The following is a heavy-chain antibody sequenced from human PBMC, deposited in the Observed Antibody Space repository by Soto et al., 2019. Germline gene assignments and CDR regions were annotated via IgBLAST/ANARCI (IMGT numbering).Heavy chain of an antibody. V-gene: IGHV3-11*01. CDR1: GFTFSDYY. D-gene: IGHD6-19*01. CDR3: ARDELAVDHDAFAF. J-gene: IGHJ3*01. CDR2: ISSSGSTI. Sequence: PGGSLRLSCAASGFTFSDYYMSWIRQAPGKGLEWVSYISSSGSTIYYADSVKGRFTISRDNAKNSLYLQMNSLRAEDTAVYYCARDELAVDHDAFAFWGQGTIVTGSS.